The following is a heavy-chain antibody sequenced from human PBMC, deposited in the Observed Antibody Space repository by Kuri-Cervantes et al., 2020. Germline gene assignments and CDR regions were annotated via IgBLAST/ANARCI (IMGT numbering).Heavy chain of an antibody. CDR2: INTNTGNP. CDR3: ARERRITMVRGVWRDAFDI. CDR1: GYTFTSYA. V-gene: IGHV7-4-1*02. D-gene: IGHD3-10*01. Sequence: ASVKVSCKASGYTFTSYAMNWVRQAPGQGLEWMGWINTNTGNPTYAQSFTGRFVFSLDTSVSTAYLQISSLKAEDTAVYYCARERRITMVRGVWRDAFDIWGQGTMVTVSS. J-gene: IGHJ3*02.